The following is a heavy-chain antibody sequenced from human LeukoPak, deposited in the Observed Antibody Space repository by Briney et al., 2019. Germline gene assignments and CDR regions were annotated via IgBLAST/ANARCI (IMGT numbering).Heavy chain of an antibody. CDR3: AREVVAAFWFDP. Sequence: PSETLSLTCTVSGGSISSYYWSWIRQPPGKGLEWIGYIYYSGSTNYNPSLKSRVTISVDTSKNQFSLKLSSVTAADTAVYYCAREVVAAFWFDPWGQGTLVTVSS. V-gene: IGHV4-59*01. CDR1: GGSISSYY. D-gene: IGHD2-15*01. CDR2: IYYSGST. J-gene: IGHJ5*02.